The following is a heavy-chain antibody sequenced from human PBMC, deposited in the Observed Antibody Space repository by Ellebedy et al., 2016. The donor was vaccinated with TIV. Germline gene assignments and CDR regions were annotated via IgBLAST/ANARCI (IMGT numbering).Heavy chain of an antibody. CDR1: GYTFTSYG. CDR3: ARHVGSGYYMSRAFDY. D-gene: IGHD3-22*01. CDR2: ISAYNGNT. Sequence: ASVKVSXXASGYTFTSYGISWVRQAPGQGLEWMGWISAYNGNTNYAQKLQGRVTMTTDTSTSTAYMELRSLRSDDTAVYYCARHVGSGYYMSRAFDYWGQGTLVTVSS. V-gene: IGHV1-18*01. J-gene: IGHJ4*02.